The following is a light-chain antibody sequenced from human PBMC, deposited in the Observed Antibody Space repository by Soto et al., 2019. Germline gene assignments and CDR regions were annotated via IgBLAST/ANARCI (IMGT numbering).Light chain of an antibody. Sequence: SYELAQPLSVSVALRQTATITCGGNNIASKNVHWYQQKPGQAPVMLFYRDSKRPSGTPERMSASNSGNMATLTISRAQGGDEADYYCQVWDYNPAFHVVFGGGTKVTVL. CDR2: RDS. V-gene: IGLV3-9*01. CDR1: NIASKN. J-gene: IGLJ2*01. CDR3: QVWDYNPAFHVV.